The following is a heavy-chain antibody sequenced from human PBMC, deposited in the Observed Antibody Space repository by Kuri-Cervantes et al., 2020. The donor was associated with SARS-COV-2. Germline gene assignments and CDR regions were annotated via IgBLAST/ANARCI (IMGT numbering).Heavy chain of an antibody. Sequence: GGSLRLSCAASGFTFSSYAMHWVRQAPGKGLEWVAVISYDGSNKYYADSVKGRFTISRDNSKNTLYLQMNSLRAEDTAVYYCARDYGPHNGFDPWGQGTLVTVSS. J-gene: IGHJ5*02. CDR2: ISYDGSNK. CDR1: GFTFSSYA. V-gene: IGHV3-30*04. CDR3: ARDYGPHNGFDP. D-gene: IGHD3-10*01.